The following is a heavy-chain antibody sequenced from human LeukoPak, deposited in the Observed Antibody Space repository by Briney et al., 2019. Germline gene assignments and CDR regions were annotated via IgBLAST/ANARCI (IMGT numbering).Heavy chain of an antibody. CDR1: GGTFSSYA. CDR2: IIPIFGTA. CDR3: ARTHTRRRTFDI. Sequence: SVKVSCKASGGTFSSYAISWVRQAPGQGLEWMGGIIPIFGTANYAQKFQGRVTITADESTSTAYMELSSLRSEDTAVYYRARTHTRRRTFDIWGQGTMVTVSS. V-gene: IGHV1-69*13. J-gene: IGHJ3*02.